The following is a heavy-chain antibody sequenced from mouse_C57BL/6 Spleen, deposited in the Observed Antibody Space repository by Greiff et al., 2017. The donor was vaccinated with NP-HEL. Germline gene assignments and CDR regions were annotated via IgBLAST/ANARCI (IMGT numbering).Heavy chain of an antibody. CDR2: FHPYNDDT. D-gene: IGHD2-3*01. CDR1: GYTFTTYP. V-gene: IGHV1-47*01. CDR3: ARGLYDGYSYYFDY. Sequence: QVQLQQPGAELVRPGASVKMSCKASGYTFTTYPIEWMKQNHGKSLEWIGNFHPYNDDTKYNEKFKGKATLTVEKSSSTVYLELSRLTSDDSAVYYCARGLYDGYSYYFDYWGQGTTLTVSS. J-gene: IGHJ2*01.